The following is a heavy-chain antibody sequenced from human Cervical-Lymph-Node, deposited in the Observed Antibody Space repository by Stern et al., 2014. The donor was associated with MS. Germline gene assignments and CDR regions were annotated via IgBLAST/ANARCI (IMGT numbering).Heavy chain of an antibody. CDR2: IILICDTP. Sequence: QVQLVQSGAEVKKPGSSVKVSCKASGGSFSSYAISWVRQAPGQGLEWMGGIILICDTPYYAQKFQDRVTITADESSSTAYRELSSLRSEDTAMYYCARCRDGYPSIDAFDIWGQGTMVTVSS. J-gene: IGHJ3*02. D-gene: IGHD5-24*01. V-gene: IGHV1-69*01. CDR1: GGSFSSYA. CDR3: ARCRDGYPSIDAFDI.